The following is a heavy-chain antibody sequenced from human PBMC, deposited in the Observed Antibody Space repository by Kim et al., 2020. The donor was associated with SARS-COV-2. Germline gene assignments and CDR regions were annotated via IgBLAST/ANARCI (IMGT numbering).Heavy chain of an antibody. CDR3: AREGTRDYDSSGYYGFAY. D-gene: IGHD3-22*01. J-gene: IGHJ4*02. CDR2: IIPIFGTT. Sequence: SVKVSCKASGGTFSRYAISWVRQAPGQGLEWMGGIIPIFGTTNYAQKFQGRVTITAGKSTSTAYMELSSLRFEDTAVYYCAREGTRDYDSSGYYGFAYWGQGTLGTVSS. CDR1: GGTFSRYA. V-gene: IGHV1-69*06.